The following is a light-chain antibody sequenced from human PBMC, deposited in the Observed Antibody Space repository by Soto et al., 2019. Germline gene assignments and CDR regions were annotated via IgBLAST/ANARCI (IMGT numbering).Light chain of an antibody. V-gene: IGKV3D-20*02. CDR3: QKRSNWPPIT. CDR1: QSVSSSY. CDR2: GAS. Sequence: EIVLTQSPGTLSLSPGERATLSCRASQSVSSSYLAWYQQKPGQAPRLLIYGASSRATGIPDRFSGSGSGTDFTLTISSLEPEDSALYYCQKRSNWPPITFGQGTRLEIK. J-gene: IGKJ5*01.